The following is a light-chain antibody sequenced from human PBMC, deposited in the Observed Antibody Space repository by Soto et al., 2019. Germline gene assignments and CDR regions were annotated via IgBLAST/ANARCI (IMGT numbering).Light chain of an antibody. V-gene: IGLV2-14*01. Sequence: QSVLTQPASVSGSPGQSITISCTGTSSDVGAYNYVSWYQHHPGKAPKLMIYEVSNRPSGVSNRFSGSKSGNTASLTISGLQAEDEVDYYCNSYTTSSTRVFGGGTKLTVL. CDR2: EVS. CDR3: NSYTTSSTRV. J-gene: IGLJ3*02. CDR1: SSDVGAYNY.